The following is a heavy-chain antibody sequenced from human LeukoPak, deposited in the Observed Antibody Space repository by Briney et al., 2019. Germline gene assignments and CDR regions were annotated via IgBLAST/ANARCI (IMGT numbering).Heavy chain of an antibody. CDR1: GFTVSNSW. CDR2: INNDGNRI. J-gene: IGHJ4*02. CDR3: ASGGLPGGFDY. Sequence: PGGSLRLSCAASGFTVSNSWMFWVRQAPGKGLMYVSEINNDGNRIRYVDSVKGRFTISRDGAKNTLFLQMNSLRDDDTAMYYCASGGLPGGFDYWGQGILVTVSS. V-gene: IGHV3-74*01. D-gene: IGHD7-27*01.